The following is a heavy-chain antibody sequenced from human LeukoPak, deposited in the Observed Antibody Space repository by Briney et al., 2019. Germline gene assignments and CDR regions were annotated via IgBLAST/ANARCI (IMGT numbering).Heavy chain of an antibody. CDR1: GFTFSNGW. V-gene: IGHV3-15*01. CDR3: TTGGYYFDY. Sequence: KTGGSLRLSCAGSGFTFSNGWMNWVRQAPGKGLEWVGRIKSIVDGGTLDYAAPMKGRFTTSRDDSKNTVYLQMNGLKTEDTAVYYCTTGGYYFDYWGQGTLVTVSS. CDR2: IKSIVDGGTL. J-gene: IGHJ4*02.